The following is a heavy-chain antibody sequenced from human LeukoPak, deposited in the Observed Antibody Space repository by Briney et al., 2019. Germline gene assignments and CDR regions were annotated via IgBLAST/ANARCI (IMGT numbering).Heavy chain of an antibody. CDR1: GFTFSSYS. J-gene: IGHJ2*01. Sequence: GGSLRLSCAASGFTFSSYSMNWVRQAPGKGLEWVSSISSSSSYIYYADSEKGRFTISRDNAKNSLYLQMNSLRAEDTAVYYCAKEGLITETGYSSGWYGGPGYFDLWGRGTLVTVSS. CDR3: AKEGLITETGYSSGWYGGPGYFDL. D-gene: IGHD6-19*01. CDR2: ISSSSSYI. V-gene: IGHV3-21*01.